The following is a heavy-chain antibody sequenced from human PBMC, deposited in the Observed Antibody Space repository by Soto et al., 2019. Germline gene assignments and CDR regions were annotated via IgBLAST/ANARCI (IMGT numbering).Heavy chain of an antibody. CDR1: GGTFSSYT. CDR2: IIPILGIA. Sequence: QVQLVQSGAEVKKPGSSVKVSCKASGGTFSSYTISWVRQAPGQGREWMGRIIPILGIANYAQKFQGRVTITADKSTSTAYMELSSLRSEDTAVYCCARDSRGVLGRPWGQGTLVTVSS. CDR3: ARDSRGVLGRP. J-gene: IGHJ5*02. D-gene: IGHD3-16*01. V-gene: IGHV1-69*08.